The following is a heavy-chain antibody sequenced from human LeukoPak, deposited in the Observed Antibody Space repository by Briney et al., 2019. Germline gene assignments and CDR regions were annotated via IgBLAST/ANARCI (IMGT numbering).Heavy chain of an antibody. D-gene: IGHD2-15*01. Sequence: GGSLRLSCAASGFTFSSYAMSWVRQAPGKGLEWVSGISGSGGSTYYADSVKGRFTISRDNSKNTLYLQMNSLRAEDTAVYYCASTIGYCSGGSCYSDITAFDIWGQGTMVTVSS. J-gene: IGHJ3*02. CDR1: GFTFSSYA. CDR2: ISGSGGST. V-gene: IGHV3-23*01. CDR3: ASTIGYCSGGSCYSDITAFDI.